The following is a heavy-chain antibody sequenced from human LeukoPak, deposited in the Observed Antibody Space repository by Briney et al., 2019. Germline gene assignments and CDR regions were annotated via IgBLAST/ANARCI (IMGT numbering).Heavy chain of an antibody. J-gene: IGHJ3*02. Sequence: ASVKVSCKASGYTFKSHTMNWVRQAPGQGLEWMGWINPNSGGTNYAQKFQGRVTMTRDTSISTAYMELSRLRSDDTAVYYCARGDGGNSEAFDIWGQGTMVTVSS. D-gene: IGHD4-23*01. CDR2: INPNSGGT. CDR3: ARGDGGNSEAFDI. V-gene: IGHV1-2*02. CDR1: GYTFKSHT.